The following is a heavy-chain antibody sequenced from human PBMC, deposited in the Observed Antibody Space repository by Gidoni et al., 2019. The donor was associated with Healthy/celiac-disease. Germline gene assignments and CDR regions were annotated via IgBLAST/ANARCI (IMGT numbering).Heavy chain of an antibody. D-gene: IGHD3-3*01. CDR1: GLTLSSYA. J-gene: IGHJ4*02. CDR2: ISGSGGST. CDR3: AKEASDFWSSMYYFDY. Sequence: VQLLESGGGCVQPGGSLRLSCSASGLTLSSYAMSWAGQSPGKGLEWVSGISGSGGSTYYADSVKGRFTVSRDNSKNKLYLKMNRLRAEDTAVYYCAKEASDFWSSMYYFDYWGKGTLVTVSS. V-gene: IGHV3-23*01.